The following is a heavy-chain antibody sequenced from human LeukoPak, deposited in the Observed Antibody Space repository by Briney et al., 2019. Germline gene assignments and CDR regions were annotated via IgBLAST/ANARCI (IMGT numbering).Heavy chain of an antibody. D-gene: IGHD2-15*01. CDR3: ASEVVAATLDY. CDR2: INHSGST. V-gene: IGHV4-34*01. CDR1: GGSFSSYY. J-gene: IGHJ4*02. Sequence: SETLSLTCAVYGGSFSSYYWSWIRQPPGKGLEWIGEINHSGSTNYNPSLKSRVTISVDTSKNQFSLKLSSVTAADTAVYYCASEVVAATLDYWGQGTLVTVSS.